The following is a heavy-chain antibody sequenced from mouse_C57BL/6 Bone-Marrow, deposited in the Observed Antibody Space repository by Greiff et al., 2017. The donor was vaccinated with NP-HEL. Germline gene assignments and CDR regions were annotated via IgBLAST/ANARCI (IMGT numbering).Heavy chain of an antibody. V-gene: IGHV1-50*01. CDR3: EREGIGIRQNFDV. J-gene: IGHJ1*03. CDR2: IDPSDSYT. CDR1: GYTFTSYW. D-gene: IGHD2-12*01. Sequence: QVQLQQPGAELVKPGASVKLSCKASGYTFTSYWMQWVKQRPGQGLEWIGEIDPSDSYTNYNQKFKGKATLTVDTSFSTAYMQLSSLTSEDSAVYYCEREGIGIRQNFDVWRTGTTVTVSS.